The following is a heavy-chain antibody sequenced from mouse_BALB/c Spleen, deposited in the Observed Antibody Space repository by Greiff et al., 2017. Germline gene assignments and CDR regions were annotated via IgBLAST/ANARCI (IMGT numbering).Heavy chain of an antibody. CDR2: ISSGSSTI. D-gene: IGHD1-1*01. V-gene: IGHV5-17*02. CDR1: GFTFSSFG. CDR3: ARRITTVVAGGAMDY. J-gene: IGHJ4*01. Sequence: EVKLMESGGGLVQPGGSRKLSCAASGFTFSSFGMHWVRQAPEKGLEWVAYISSGSSTIYYADTVKGRFTISRDNPKNTLFLQMTSLRSEDTAMYYCARRITTVVAGGAMDYWGQGTSVTVSS.